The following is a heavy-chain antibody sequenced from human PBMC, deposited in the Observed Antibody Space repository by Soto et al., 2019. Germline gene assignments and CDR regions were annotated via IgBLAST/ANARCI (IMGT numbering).Heavy chain of an antibody. CDR3: ARDHGSCWFDP. J-gene: IGHJ5*02. CDR2: IYYSGST. CDR1: GGSISSYY. D-gene: IGHD3-10*01. Sequence: ETLSLTCTVSGGSISSYYWSWIRQPPGKGLEWIGYIYYSGSTNYNPSLKSRVTISVDTSKNQFSLKLSSVTAADTAVYYCARDHGSCWFDPWGQGTLVTVSS. V-gene: IGHV4-59*01.